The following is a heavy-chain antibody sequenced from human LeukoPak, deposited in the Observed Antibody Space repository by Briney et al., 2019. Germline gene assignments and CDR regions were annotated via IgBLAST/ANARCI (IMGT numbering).Heavy chain of an antibody. CDR3: ARAQTYMTTVVRYYFDY. Sequence: SQTLSLTCTVSGGSISSGGYYWSWIRQHPGKGLEWIGYIYCSGSTYYNPSLKSRVTISVDTSKNQFSLKLSSVTAADTAVYYCARAQTYMTTVVRYYFDYWGQGTLVTVSS. J-gene: IGHJ4*02. CDR1: GGSISSGGYY. D-gene: IGHD4-23*01. CDR2: IYCSGST. V-gene: IGHV4-31*03.